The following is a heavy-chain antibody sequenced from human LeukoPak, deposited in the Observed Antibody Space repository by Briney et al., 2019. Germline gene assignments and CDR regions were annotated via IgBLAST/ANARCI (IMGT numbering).Heavy chain of an antibody. Sequence: SQTLSLTCAISNGSVSSGEYYWTWIRQPPGKGLEWIGYIYVNVRTDYHPSLKSRVTISAGTNRDQFSLTLSSVTPADTAVYFCARFYYFGWGFDYSWGPGVLLTVSS. V-gene: IGHV4-30-4*01. J-gene: IGHJ4*02. CDR3: ARFYYFGWGFDYS. D-gene: IGHD3-9*01. CDR1: NGSVSSGEYY. CDR2: IYVNVRT.